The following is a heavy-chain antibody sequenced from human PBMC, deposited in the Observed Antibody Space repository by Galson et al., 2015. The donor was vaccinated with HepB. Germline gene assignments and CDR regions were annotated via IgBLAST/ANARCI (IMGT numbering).Heavy chain of an antibody. J-gene: IGHJ4*02. Sequence: SLRLSCAASGFTFSNARMSWVRQAPGKGLEWVGRIKSKTDDGTTDYAAPVKGRFTISRDDSKNTLYLQMNSLKTEDTAVYYCTTDFWSGYYTGYFDYWGQGTLVTVSS. V-gene: IGHV3-15*01. CDR1: GFTFSNAR. CDR2: IKSKTDDGTT. CDR3: TTDFWSGYYTGYFDY. D-gene: IGHD3-3*01.